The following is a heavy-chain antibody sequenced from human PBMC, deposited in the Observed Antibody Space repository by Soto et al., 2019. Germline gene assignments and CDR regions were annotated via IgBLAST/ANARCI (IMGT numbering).Heavy chain of an antibody. CDR3: ARRTVTTYHYFDY. V-gene: IGHV3-21*01. Sequence: GGSLRLSCVASGFTFSTYDMNWVRQSPGKGLEWVSSINRASIYIYYADSVRGRFTISRDNAKNSLYLQMDSLRVEDTAVYYCARRTVTTYHYFDYWGQGTLVTVSS. CDR2: INRASIYI. CDR1: GFTFSTYD. D-gene: IGHD4-17*01. J-gene: IGHJ4*02.